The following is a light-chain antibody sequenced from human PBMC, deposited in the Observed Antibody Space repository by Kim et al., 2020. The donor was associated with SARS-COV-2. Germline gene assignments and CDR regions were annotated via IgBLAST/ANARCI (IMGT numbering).Light chain of an antibody. V-gene: IGLV2-8*01. J-gene: IGLJ2*01. CDR2: EVT. Sequence: GQDDTTSCTGTISDISSYSYVSWYQQHPGKVPKLMISEVTKRPSGVPDRFSGSKSGNTASLTVSGLQPEDEADYYCSSYAARNNLVFGGGTQLTVL. CDR3: SSYAARNNLV. CDR1: ISDISSYSY.